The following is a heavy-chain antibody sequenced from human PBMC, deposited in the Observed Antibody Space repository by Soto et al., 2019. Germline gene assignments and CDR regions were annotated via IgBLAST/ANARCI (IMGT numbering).Heavy chain of an antibody. CDR3: ASGGWTYNILTGYYL. D-gene: IGHD3-9*01. CDR2: IYYSGRT. J-gene: IGHJ3*01. V-gene: IGHV4-59*01. CDR1: GGSISRYY. Sequence: SEALSLTCTVSGGSISRYYWSWIRQPPGKGLEWIGYIYYSGRTNYNPSLKSRVTISLDTSKNQFSLKLSSVTAADTAVYYCASGGWTYNILTGYYLWGQGTMVTVSS.